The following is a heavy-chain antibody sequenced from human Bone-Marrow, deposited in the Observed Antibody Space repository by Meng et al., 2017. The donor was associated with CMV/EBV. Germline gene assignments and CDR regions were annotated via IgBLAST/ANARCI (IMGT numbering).Heavy chain of an antibody. J-gene: IGHJ4*02. D-gene: IGHD6-13*01. CDR2: ISDNGNT. V-gene: IGHV4-61*01. Sequence: SETLSLTCTVSGGSISSSSYYWSWIRQPPGKGLEWIGYISDNGNTNYSPSLKSRVTISVDTSSNLFSLRLSSVTAADTAVYFCARDLFRGSWSYWGQGTLVTVSS. CDR3: ARDLFRGSWSY. CDR1: GGSISSSSYY.